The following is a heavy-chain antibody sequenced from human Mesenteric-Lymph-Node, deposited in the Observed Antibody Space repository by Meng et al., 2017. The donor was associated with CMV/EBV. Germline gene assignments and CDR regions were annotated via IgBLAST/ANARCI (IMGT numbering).Heavy chain of an antibody. CDR3: AADLGGIAADY. Sequence: ETLSLTCAASGFTVSNTYMSWVRQAPGKGLEWVSVIYSGGSTYYADSVKGRFTISRGNSKNTLYLQMNSLRAEDTAVYYCAADLGGIAADYWGQGTLVTVSS. CDR1: GFTVSNTY. D-gene: IGHD2-21*01. V-gene: IGHV3-66*02. J-gene: IGHJ4*02. CDR2: IYSGGST.